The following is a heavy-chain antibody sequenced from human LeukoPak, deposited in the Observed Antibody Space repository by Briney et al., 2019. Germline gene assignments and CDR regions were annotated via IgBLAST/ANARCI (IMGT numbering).Heavy chain of an antibody. CDR3: AREERYYDSSGFFDY. CDR2: IYYSGST. CDR1: GGSISSGGYY. D-gene: IGHD3-22*01. J-gene: IGHJ4*02. V-gene: IGHV4-31*03. Sequence: PSETLSLTCTVSGGSISSGGYYWSWIRQHPGKGLEWIGYIYYSGSTYYNPSLKSRVTISVDTSKNQFSLKLSSVTATDTAVYYCAREERYYDSSGFFDYWGQGTLVTVSS.